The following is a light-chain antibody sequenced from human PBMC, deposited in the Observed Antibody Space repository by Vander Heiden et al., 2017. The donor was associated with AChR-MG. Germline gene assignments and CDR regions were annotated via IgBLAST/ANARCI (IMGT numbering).Light chain of an antibody. V-gene: IGLV1-40*01. CDR1: SSNIGAGYD. CDR3: QSYDSSLSGVV. J-gene: IGLJ2*01. Sequence: QSVLTHPPSVSRAPGHRVTIPCTGSSSNIGAGYDVHWYQQLPGTAPKLLIYGNSNRPSGVPDRFSGSKSDTSASLAITGLQAEDEADYYCQSYDSSLSGVVFGGGTKLTVL. CDR2: GNS.